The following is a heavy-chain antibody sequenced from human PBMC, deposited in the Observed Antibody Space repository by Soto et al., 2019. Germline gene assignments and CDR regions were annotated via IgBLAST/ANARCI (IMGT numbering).Heavy chain of an antibody. D-gene: IGHD1-26*01. V-gene: IGHV1-3*01. CDR1: GYTFTSYA. CDR2: INAGNGNT. Sequence: QVQLVQSGAEVKKPGASVKVSCKASGYTFTSYAMHWVRQAPGQRLEGMGWINAGNGNTKYSQKFEGRVNITRDTSASTAYMELSSLRSEDTAVYYCARGWCGSYKHWGQGTLVTVSS. CDR3: ARGWCGSYKH. J-gene: IGHJ4*02.